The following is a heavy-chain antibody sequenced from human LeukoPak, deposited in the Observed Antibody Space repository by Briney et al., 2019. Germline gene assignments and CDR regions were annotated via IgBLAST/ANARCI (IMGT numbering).Heavy chain of an antibody. J-gene: IGHJ4*02. CDR3: ARGRGDSSSWYFDY. V-gene: IGHV3-7*03. Sequence: GGSLRLSCASSGFTFSSYWMSWVRQAPGKGLEWVANIKQDGSEKYYVDSVKGRFTISRDNAKNSLYLQMNSLRAEDTAVYYCARGRGDSSSWYFDYWGQGTLVTVSS. CDR1: GFTFSSYW. CDR2: IKQDGSEK. D-gene: IGHD6-13*01.